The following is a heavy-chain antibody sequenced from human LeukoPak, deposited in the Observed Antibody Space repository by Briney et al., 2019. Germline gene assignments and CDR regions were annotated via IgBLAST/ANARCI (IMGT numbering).Heavy chain of an antibody. CDR1: GYSTSSGYY. D-gene: IGHD3-22*01. CDR3: ARASYSYDINGWVPFDY. CDR2: IYHSGST. J-gene: IGHJ4*02. Sequence: SETLSLTCTVSGYSTSSGYYWAWIRQPPGKGLEWIGSIYHSGSTYYNPSLKSRVTISGDTSKSQFSLRLSSVTGADTAVYYWARASYSYDINGWVPFDYWGQGTLVTVSS. V-gene: IGHV4-38-2*02.